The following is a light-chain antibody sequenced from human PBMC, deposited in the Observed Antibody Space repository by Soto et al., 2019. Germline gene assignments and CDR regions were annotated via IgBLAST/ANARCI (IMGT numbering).Light chain of an antibody. Sequence: QSVLPQPASVSGSPGQSITISCTGTSSDIGAYNYVSWYRQHPGEAPKLIIYEVTHRPSGISSRFSGSKSGNTASLTISGLQAEDEADYYCSSYASDITHVFGGGTKLTVL. J-gene: IGLJ3*02. CDR1: SSDIGAYNY. V-gene: IGLV2-14*01. CDR2: EVT. CDR3: SSYASDITHV.